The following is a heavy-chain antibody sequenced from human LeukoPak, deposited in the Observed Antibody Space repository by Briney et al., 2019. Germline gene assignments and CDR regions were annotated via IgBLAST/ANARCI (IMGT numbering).Heavy chain of an antibody. V-gene: IGHV3-9*01. CDR3: ARDLGDCSSTSCSFDY. Sequence: GGSLRLSCAASGFTFDDYAMHWVRQAPGKGLEWVSGISWKSGSIGYADSVEGRFTISRDNAQNSLYLQMNSLRAEDTAVYYCARDLGDCSSTSCSFDYWGQGTLVTVSS. D-gene: IGHD2-2*01. CDR1: GFTFDDYA. CDR2: ISWKSGSI. J-gene: IGHJ4*02.